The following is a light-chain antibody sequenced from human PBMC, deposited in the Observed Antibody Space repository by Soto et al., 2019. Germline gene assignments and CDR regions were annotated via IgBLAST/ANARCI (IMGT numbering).Light chain of an antibody. CDR2: RTS. V-gene: IGKV3-20*01. Sequence: EVVLTQSPGTLSLSPGQRATLSCRTSQSISTTYLAWYQQKPGQALRLLMSRTSRRATGIPDRFSGSGSGTDFTLSISRLEPEDFAVYYCQHYGDSAPFTFGPGTKVDIK. CDR1: QSISTTY. J-gene: IGKJ3*01. CDR3: QHYGDSAPFT.